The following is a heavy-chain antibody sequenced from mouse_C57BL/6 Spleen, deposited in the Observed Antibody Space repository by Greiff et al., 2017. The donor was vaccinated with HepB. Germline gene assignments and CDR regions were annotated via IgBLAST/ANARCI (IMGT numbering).Heavy chain of an antibody. CDR3: VRHLSYDYDNWYFDV. J-gene: IGHJ1*03. V-gene: IGHV10-1*01. Sequence: EVMLVESGGGLVQPKGSLKLSCAASGFSFNTYAMNWVRQAPGKGLEWVARIRSKSNNYAAYYADSVKDRFTISRDDSESMLYLQMNNLKTEDTAMYYCVRHLSYDYDNWYFDVWGTGTTVTVSS. CDR1: GFSFNTYA. CDR2: IRSKSNNYAA. D-gene: IGHD2-4*01.